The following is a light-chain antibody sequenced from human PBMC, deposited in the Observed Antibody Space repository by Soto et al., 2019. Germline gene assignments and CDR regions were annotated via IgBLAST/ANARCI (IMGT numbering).Light chain of an antibody. CDR2: EAS. Sequence: EIVMTQSPATLSVSTGERATLSCRASQSVNSTLACYQQKRGQAPRLLIYEASSRATGIPARFSASGSGTEYTLTISSLQYEDFAVYYCEQYNNWPLTFGGGTNVEIK. V-gene: IGKV3-15*01. CDR1: QSVNST. J-gene: IGKJ4*01. CDR3: EQYNNWPLT.